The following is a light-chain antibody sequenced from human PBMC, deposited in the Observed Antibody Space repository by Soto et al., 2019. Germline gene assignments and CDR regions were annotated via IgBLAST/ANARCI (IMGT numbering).Light chain of an antibody. Sequence: DIQMTQSPASLSASVGDRVTITCRASKSISSYLNWYQQKPGKAPKLLIYAASSLQSGVTSRFSGSGSGTEFTLTISSLQPEDFATYYCQQSYSTPYTFGHGTELEIK. CDR2: AAS. J-gene: IGKJ2*01. CDR3: QQSYSTPYT. V-gene: IGKV1-39*01. CDR1: KSISSY.